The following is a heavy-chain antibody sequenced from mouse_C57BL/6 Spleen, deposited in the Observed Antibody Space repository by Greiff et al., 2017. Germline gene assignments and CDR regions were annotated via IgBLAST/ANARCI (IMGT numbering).Heavy chain of an antibody. CDR2: ISSGSSTI. CDR1: GFTFSDYG. V-gene: IGHV5-17*01. CDR3: ARDYYYGSSPFDY. D-gene: IGHD1-1*01. Sequence: EVMLVESGGGLVKPGGSLKLSCAASGFTFSDYGMHWVRQAPEKGLEWVAYISSGSSTIYYADTVEGRFTISRDNAKNTLFLQMTSLRSEDTAMYYCARDYYYGSSPFDYWGQGTTLTVSS. J-gene: IGHJ2*01.